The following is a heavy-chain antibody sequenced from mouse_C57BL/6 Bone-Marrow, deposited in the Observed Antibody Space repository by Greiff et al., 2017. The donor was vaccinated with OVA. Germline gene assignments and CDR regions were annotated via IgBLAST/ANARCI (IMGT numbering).Heavy chain of an antibody. Sequence: QVQLQQSGAELVRPGASVTLSCKASGYTFTDYEMHWVKQTPVHGLEWIGAIDPETGGTAYNQKFKGKAILTADKSSSTAYMELRSLTSEDSAVYYCTRSGITTGYYYAMDYWGQGTSVTVSS. CDR1: GYTFTDYE. CDR3: TRSGITTGYYYAMDY. V-gene: IGHV1-15*01. CDR2: IDPETGGT. D-gene: IGHD2-4*01. J-gene: IGHJ4*01.